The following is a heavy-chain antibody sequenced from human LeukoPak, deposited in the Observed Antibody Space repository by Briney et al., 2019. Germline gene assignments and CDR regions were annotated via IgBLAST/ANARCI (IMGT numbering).Heavy chain of an antibody. CDR1: GYTFTSYG. CDR2: ISAYNGNT. V-gene: IGHV1-18*01. Sequence: ASAKVSCKASGYTFTSYGISWVRQAPGQGLEWMGWISAYNGNTNYAQKLQGRVTMTTDTSTSTAYMELRSLRSDDTAVYYCARDQRYYDILTGYYRFDYWGQGTLVTVSS. CDR3: ARDQRYYDILTGYYRFDY. D-gene: IGHD3-9*01. J-gene: IGHJ4*02.